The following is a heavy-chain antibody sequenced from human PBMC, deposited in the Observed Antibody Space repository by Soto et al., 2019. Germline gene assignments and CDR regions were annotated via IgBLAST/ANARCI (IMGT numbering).Heavy chain of an antibody. D-gene: IGHD2-15*01. J-gene: IGHJ6*02. CDR1: GFTFSSYA. CDR2: ISGSADST. Sequence: VGSLRLSCAASGFTFSSYAMTWVRQAPGKGLEWVSAISGSADSTYYADSVKGRFTISRDNSKNTVYLQMNSLRAEDTALYYCAKGLGQAADFGLDVWGQGTTVTVSS. CDR3: AKGLGQAADFGLDV. V-gene: IGHV3-23*01.